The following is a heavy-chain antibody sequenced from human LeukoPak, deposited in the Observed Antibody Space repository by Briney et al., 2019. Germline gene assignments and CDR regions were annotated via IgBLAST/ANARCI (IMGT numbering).Heavy chain of an antibody. CDR1: GFTFSSYS. J-gene: IGHJ4*02. D-gene: IGHD5-18*01. CDR3: ARAWMQLWINPRPYYFDY. CDR2: ISSSSSYI. V-gene: IGHV3-21*01. Sequence: GGSLRLSCAASGFTFSSYSMNWVRQAPGKGLEWVSSISSSSSYIYYADSVKGRFTISRDNAKNSLYLQMNSLRAEDTAVYYCARAWMQLWINPRPYYFDYWGQGTLVTVSS.